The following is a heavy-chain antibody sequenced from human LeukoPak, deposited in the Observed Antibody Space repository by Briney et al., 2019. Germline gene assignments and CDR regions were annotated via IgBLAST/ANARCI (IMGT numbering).Heavy chain of an antibody. CDR2: INHSGST. V-gene: IGHV4-34*01. D-gene: IGHD6-6*01. CDR1: GGSFSGYY. J-gene: IGHJ4*02. CDR3: ARVKWAGNSWVFDY. Sequence: SETLSLTCAVYGGSFSGYYWSWIRQPPGKGLEWIGEINHSGSTNYNPSLKSRVTISVDTSKNQFSLKLSSVTAADTAVYYCARVKWAGNSWVFDYWGQGTLVTVSS.